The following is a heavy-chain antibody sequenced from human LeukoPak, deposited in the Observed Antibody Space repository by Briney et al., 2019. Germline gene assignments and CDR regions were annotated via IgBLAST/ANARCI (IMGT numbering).Heavy chain of an antibody. J-gene: IGHJ6*02. V-gene: IGHV4-59*01. D-gene: IGHD1-20*01. Sequence: SETLSLTCTVSGGSISSYYWSWIRQPPGKGLEWIGYIYYSRSTNYNPSLKSRVTISVDTSKNQFSLKLSSVTAADTAVYYCAREGYNWNDVYGMDVWGQGTTLTVSS. CDR1: GGSISSYY. CDR3: AREGYNWNDVYGMDV. CDR2: IYYSRST.